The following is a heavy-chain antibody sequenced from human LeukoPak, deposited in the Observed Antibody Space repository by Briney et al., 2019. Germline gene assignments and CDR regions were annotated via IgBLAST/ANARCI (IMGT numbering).Heavy chain of an antibody. V-gene: IGHV4-59*11. J-gene: IGHJ4*02. Sequence: SETLSLTCTVSGGSISSHYWSWIRQPPGKGLEWIGYIYYSGSTNYNPSLKSRVTISVDTSKNQFSLKLSSVTAADTAVYYCASASRSSSKYGYWGQGTLVTVSS. CDR3: ASASRSSSKYGY. CDR1: GGSISSHY. D-gene: IGHD6-13*01. CDR2: IYYSGST.